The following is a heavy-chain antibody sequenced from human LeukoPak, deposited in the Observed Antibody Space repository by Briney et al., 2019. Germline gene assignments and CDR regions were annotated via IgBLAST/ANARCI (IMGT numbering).Heavy chain of an antibody. D-gene: IGHD1-26*01. V-gene: IGHV3-48*01. J-gene: IGHJ4*02. Sequence: GGSLRLSCAASGFTFSSYSMNWVRQAPGKGLEWVSYISSSSSTIYYADSVKGRFTISRDSAKNSLYLQMNSLRAEDTAVYYCARDTNRGFDYWGQGTLVTVSS. CDR1: GFTFSSYS. CDR3: ARDTNRGFDY. CDR2: ISSSSSTI.